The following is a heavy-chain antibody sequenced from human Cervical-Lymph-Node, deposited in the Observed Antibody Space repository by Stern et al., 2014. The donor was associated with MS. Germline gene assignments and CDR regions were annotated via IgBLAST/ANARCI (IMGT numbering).Heavy chain of an antibody. J-gene: IGHJ4*02. V-gene: IGHV3-30*01. Sequence: QLVESGGGVVQPGRSLRLSCAASGFTFSSYAMHWVRQAPGKGLEWVAXISYDGSNKYYADSVKGRFTISSDNSKNTLYLQMNSLRAEDTAVYYCAREMITAAGTIPFDYWGQGTLVTVSS. CDR1: GFTFSSYA. D-gene: IGHD6-13*01. CDR2: ISYDGSNK. CDR3: AREMITAAGTIPFDY.